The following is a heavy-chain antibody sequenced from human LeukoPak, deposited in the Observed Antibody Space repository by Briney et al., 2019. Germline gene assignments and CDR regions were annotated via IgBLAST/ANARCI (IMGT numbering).Heavy chain of an antibody. CDR2: IYPGDSDT. J-gene: IGHJ4*02. Sequence: GESLKISCKGSGYSFFSYWIGWVRQMPGKGLEWLGIIYPGDSDTRYSPSFQGQVTISADKSVSTASLQWSSLQASDTAMYYCARRGGNSFDYWGQGTLVTVSS. V-gene: IGHV5-51*01. D-gene: IGHD4-23*01. CDR1: GYSFFSYW. CDR3: ARRGGNSFDY.